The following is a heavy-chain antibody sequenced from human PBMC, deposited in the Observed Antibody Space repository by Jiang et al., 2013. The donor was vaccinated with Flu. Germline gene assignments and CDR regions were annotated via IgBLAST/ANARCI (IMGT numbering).Heavy chain of an antibody. CDR2: INHSGST. V-gene: IGHV4-34*01. Sequence: LLKPSETLSLTCGVYGESFSAYYWSWIRQPPGKGLEWIGEINHSGSTNYNPSLKSRVTISVDTSKNQFSLNLSSVTAADTAVYYCATSGQYNSGWFSREGSRGDYFSMDVWDNGTTVTVSS. CDR1: GESFSAYY. CDR3: ATSGQYNSGWFSREGSRGDYFSMDV. J-gene: IGHJ6*03. D-gene: IGHD6-19*01.